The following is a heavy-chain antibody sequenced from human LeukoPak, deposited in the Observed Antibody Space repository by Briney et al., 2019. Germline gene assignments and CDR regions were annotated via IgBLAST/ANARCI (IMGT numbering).Heavy chain of an antibody. D-gene: IGHD3-16*01. V-gene: IGHV1-2*02. Sequence: ASVKVSCKASGYTFSGYYMHWVRQAPGQGLEWMGWINPNSGGTKYVQKFEGRVTMTRNTSISTAYMELSRLRSDDTAVYYCASGSLASYFDHWGQGTLVTVSS. J-gene: IGHJ4*02. CDR3: ASGSLASYFDH. CDR2: INPNSGGT. CDR1: GYTFSGYY.